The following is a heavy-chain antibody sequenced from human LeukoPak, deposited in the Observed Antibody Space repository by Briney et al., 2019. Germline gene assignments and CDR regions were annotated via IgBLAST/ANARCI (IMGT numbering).Heavy chain of an antibody. CDR1: GGTFSSYA. D-gene: IGHD4-23*01. J-gene: IGHJ6*03. Sequence: ASVKVSCKASGGTFSSYAISWVRQAPGQGLEWMGGIIPIFGTANYAQKFQGRVTITTDESTSTAYMELSSLRSEDTAVYYCAMDAVVTLSLPYYYMDGWGKGTTVTVSS. CDR2: IIPIFGTA. V-gene: IGHV1-69*05. CDR3: AMDAVVTLSLPYYYMDG.